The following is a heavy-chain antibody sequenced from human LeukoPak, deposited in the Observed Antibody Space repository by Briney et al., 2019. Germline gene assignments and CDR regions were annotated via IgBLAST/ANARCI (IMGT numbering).Heavy chain of an antibody. CDR1: GFTFSSYG. V-gene: IGHV3-30*02. CDR2: IRYDGSNK. J-gene: IGHJ6*03. CDR3: AKGPYYDILTGYYDYYYYYMDV. D-gene: IGHD3-9*01. Sequence: GGSLRLSCAASGFTFSSYGMHWVRQALGKGLEWVAFIRYDGSNKYYADSVKGRFTISRDNSKNTLYLQMNSLRAEDTAVYYCAKGPYYDILTGYYDYYYYYMDVWGKGTTVTITS.